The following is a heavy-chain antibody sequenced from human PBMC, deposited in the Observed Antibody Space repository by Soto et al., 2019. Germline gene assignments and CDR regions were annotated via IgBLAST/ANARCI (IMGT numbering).Heavy chain of an antibody. CDR1: WFSLSTSAVG. D-gene: IGHD5-12*01. CDR2: IYWDDDK. V-gene: IGHV2-5*02. CDR3: AHHLEATNFDY. J-gene: IGHJ4*02. Sequence: SGPTLVNPTQTLTLTCTFSWFSLSTSAVGVGWIRQPPRKALEWLALIYWDDDKRYSPSLRSRLTITKDTSKNQVVLTMTNMDPVDTATYYCAHHLEATNFDYWGQGTMVTVSS.